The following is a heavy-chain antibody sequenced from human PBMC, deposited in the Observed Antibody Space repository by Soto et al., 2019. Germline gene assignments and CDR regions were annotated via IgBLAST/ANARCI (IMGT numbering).Heavy chain of an antibody. CDR3: ARHRATERSSSHFYYGMDV. Sequence: PGESLKISCKGSGYSFTSYWIGWVRQMPGKGLEWMGIIYPGDSDTRYSPSFQGQVTISADKSISTAYLQWSSLKASDTAMYYCARHRATERSSSHFYYGMDVWGQGTTVTVSS. D-gene: IGHD6-13*01. V-gene: IGHV5-51*01. CDR1: GYSFTSYW. J-gene: IGHJ6*02. CDR2: IYPGDSDT.